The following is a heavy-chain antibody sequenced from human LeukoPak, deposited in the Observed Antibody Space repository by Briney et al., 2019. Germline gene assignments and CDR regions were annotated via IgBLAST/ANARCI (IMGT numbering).Heavy chain of an antibody. CDR3: ARGPYSSGYYSFDY. J-gene: IGHJ4*02. CDR1: GDSITSFY. D-gene: IGHD6-19*01. Sequence: SETLSLTCTVSGDSITSFYWSWIRQPAGKGLEWIGRVYTSGSTNYNPSLKSRVTMSVDTSKNQLSLKLTSVTAADTAIYYCARGPYSSGYYSFDYWGQGTLVTVSS. V-gene: IGHV4-4*07. CDR2: VYTSGST.